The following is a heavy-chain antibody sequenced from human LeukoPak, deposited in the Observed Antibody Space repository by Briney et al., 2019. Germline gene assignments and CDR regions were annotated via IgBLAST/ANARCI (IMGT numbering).Heavy chain of an antibody. J-gene: IGHJ4*02. CDR3: ARANPIYVFWIGYF. Sequence: ASVKVSCKASGYIFTDYYVHWVRQAPGQGLEWMAWINPVTGGTNYAQKFQDRVTVTRDTSTSTAYMELSSLGSDDTAVYFCARANPIYVFWIGYFWGQGTLATVSS. CDR1: GYIFTDYY. V-gene: IGHV1-2*02. CDR2: INPVTGGT. D-gene: IGHD3/OR15-3a*01.